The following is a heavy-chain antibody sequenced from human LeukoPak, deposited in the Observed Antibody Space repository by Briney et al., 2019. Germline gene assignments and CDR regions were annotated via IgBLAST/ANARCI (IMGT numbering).Heavy chain of an antibody. CDR1: GYPIGLDYY. CDR2: FHRGRI. D-gene: IGHD5-24*01. J-gene: IGHJ5*02. V-gene: IGHV4-38-2*02. CDR3: ARAPSSYESGNGYPNLGWLDP. Sequence: SETLSLTCKVSGYPIGLDYYWVWIRQAPGRGLQWIGGFHRGRIQYNSALKSRVTISIDSSKNQFSLRMWPVTAADAAFYFCARAPSSYESGNGYPNLGWLDPWGQGALVTVSS.